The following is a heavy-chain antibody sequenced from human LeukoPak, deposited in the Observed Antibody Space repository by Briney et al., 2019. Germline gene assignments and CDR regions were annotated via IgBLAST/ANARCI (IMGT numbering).Heavy chain of an antibody. V-gene: IGHV3-9*01. Sequence: GGSLRLSCAASGFTFNEYAMHWVRQAPGRGPEWVSGVSWDSASIVYADSVKGRFAISRDNSKNSLYLQMSGLRAEDTAFYCCVKGYYFGSGSPWYFDYWGQGTLVTVSS. CDR1: GFTFNEYA. D-gene: IGHD3-10*01. CDR2: VSWDSASI. J-gene: IGHJ4*02. CDR3: VKGYYFGSGSPWYFDY.